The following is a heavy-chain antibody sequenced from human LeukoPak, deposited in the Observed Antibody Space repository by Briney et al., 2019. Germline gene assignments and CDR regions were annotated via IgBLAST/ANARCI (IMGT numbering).Heavy chain of an antibody. Sequence: GGSLRLSCAASGFTFSSYWMSWVRQAPGKGLEWVANIKQDGSEKYYVDSVKGRFAISRDNAKKSLHLQINTLRAEDTAVYYCVRGPHIAATSYWGQGTLVTVSS. CDR2: IKQDGSEK. D-gene: IGHD6-25*01. J-gene: IGHJ4*02. CDR1: GFTFSSYW. CDR3: VRGPHIAATSY. V-gene: IGHV3-7*03.